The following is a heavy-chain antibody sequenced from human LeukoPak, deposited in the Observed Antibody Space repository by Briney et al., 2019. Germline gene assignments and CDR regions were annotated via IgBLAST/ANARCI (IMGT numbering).Heavy chain of an antibody. D-gene: IGHD2-2*01. CDR1: GYTFTSYA. V-gene: IGHV1-3*01. Sequence: GSVKVSCKASGYTFTSYAMHWVRQAPGQRLEWMGWINAGNGNTKYSQKFQGRVTITRDTSASTAYMELSSLRSEDTAVYYCARGDCSSTSCYVGGWFDPWGQGTLVTVSS. CDR2: INAGNGNT. J-gene: IGHJ5*02. CDR3: ARGDCSSTSCYVGGWFDP.